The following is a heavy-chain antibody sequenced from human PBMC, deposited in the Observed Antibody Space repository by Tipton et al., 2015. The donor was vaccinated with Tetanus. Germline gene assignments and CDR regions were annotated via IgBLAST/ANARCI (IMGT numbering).Heavy chain of an antibody. Sequence: SLRLSCAASGFTFRSYAMSWVRQAPGKGLEWVSSISDSGISTYYAGSVKGRFTISRDNSKYTLYLQMNSLRAEDTAVYYCAKDRGSRALWYFDLWGRGTRVFVSS. CDR1: GFTFRSYA. V-gene: IGHV3-23*01. CDR2: ISDSGIST. CDR3: AKDRGSRALWYFDL. J-gene: IGHJ2*01. D-gene: IGHD3-10*01.